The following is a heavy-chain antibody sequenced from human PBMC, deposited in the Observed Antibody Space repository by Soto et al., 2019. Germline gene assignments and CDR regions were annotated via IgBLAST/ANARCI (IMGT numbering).Heavy chain of an antibody. CDR3: ARGNYDFWSGLSYYYYYMDV. D-gene: IGHD3-3*01. CDR2: IYYSGST. J-gene: IGHJ6*03. Sequence: PSETLSLTCTVSGGSISSGGYYWSWIRQHPGKGLEWIGYIYYSGSTYYNPSLKSRVTISVDTSKNQFSLKLSSVTAADTAVYYCARGNYDFWSGLSYYYYYMDVWGKGTTVTVSS. V-gene: IGHV4-31*03. CDR1: GGSISSGGYY.